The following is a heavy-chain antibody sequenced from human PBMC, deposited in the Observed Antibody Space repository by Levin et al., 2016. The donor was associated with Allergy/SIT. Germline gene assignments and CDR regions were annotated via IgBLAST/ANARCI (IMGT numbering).Heavy chain of an antibody. Sequence: GESLKISCAASGFTFRSYWMHWVRQSPGKGLVWVSRINDDGSDTIYADSVKGRFTISRDNAKKMVYLQMNSLRAEDTALYFCARDYYYSGLDVWGQGTTVTVSS. CDR1: GFTFRSYW. CDR2: INDDGSDT. J-gene: IGHJ6*02. V-gene: IGHV3-74*01. CDR3: ARDYYYSGLDV.